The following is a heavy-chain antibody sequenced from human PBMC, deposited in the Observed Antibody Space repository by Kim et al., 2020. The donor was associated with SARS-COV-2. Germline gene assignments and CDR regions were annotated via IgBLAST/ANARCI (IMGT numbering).Heavy chain of an antibody. D-gene: IGHD3-16*01. Sequence: YYADSVKGRFTISRDNSKNSLYLQMNSLRTEDTALYYCAAGEVAMGAFDIWGQGTMVTVSS. CDR3: AAGEVAMGAFDI. V-gene: IGHV3-43*01. J-gene: IGHJ3*02.